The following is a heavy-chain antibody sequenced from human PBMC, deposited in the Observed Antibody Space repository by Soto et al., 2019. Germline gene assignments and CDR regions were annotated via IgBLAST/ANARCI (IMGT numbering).Heavy chain of an antibody. V-gene: IGHV3-11*01. Sequence: GGSLRLSCAASGFPFSDSYMAWIRQAPGEGLEEIATISSTGSTPYYADSVKGRFTISRDNAQNSLYLEMNNLRAEDTAVYYCARGQQLVANWLDPWGQGILVTVSS. J-gene: IGHJ5*02. CDR3: ARGQQLVANWLDP. CDR2: ISSTGSTP. CDR1: GFPFSDSY. D-gene: IGHD6-6*01.